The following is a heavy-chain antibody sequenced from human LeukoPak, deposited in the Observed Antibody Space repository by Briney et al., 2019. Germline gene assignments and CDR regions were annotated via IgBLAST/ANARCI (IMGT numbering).Heavy chain of an antibody. J-gene: IGHJ2*01. Sequence: GESLQISCKGSGYTFFTYWIGWVRRMPGKGLEWMGIIYPGDSDTRYSPSFQGQVTISADKSIRTAYLQWSSLKASDTAIYYCARPSTTVDWYFDLWGRGTLVTVSS. V-gene: IGHV5-51*01. CDR1: GYTFFTYW. CDR2: IYPGDSDT. D-gene: IGHD4-17*01. CDR3: ARPSTTVDWYFDL.